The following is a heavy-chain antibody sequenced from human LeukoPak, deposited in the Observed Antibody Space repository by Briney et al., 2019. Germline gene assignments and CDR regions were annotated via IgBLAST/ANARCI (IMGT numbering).Heavy chain of an antibody. V-gene: IGHV4-4*07. CDR3: ARTLYYYDSSGYKGGYFDY. CDR1: GVSISSYY. CDR2: IYTSGST. Sequence: SETLSLTCTVSGVSISSYYWSWIRQPAGKGLEWIGRIYTSGSTNYNPSLKSRVTMSVDTSKNQFSLKLSSVTAADTAVYYCARTLYYYDSSGYKGGYFDYWGQGTLVTVSS. J-gene: IGHJ4*02. D-gene: IGHD3-22*01.